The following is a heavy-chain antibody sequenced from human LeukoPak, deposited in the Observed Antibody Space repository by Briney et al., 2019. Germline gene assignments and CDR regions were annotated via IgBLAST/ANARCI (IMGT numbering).Heavy chain of an antibody. CDR2: IYYSGST. Sequence: SQTLSLTCTVSGGSISSGDYYWSWIRQPPGKGLEWIGYIYYSGSTYYNPSLKSRVTISVDTSKNQFSLKLSSVTAADTAVYYCATTSLGGYDPEAFDLWGRGTLVTVSS. CDR1: GGSISSGDYY. D-gene: IGHD5-12*01. J-gene: IGHJ2*01. V-gene: IGHV4-30-4*01. CDR3: ATTSLGGYDPEAFDL.